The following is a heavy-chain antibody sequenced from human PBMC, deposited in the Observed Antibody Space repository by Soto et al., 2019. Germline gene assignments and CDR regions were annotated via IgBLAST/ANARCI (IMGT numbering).Heavy chain of an antibody. CDR2: ISSYNGNT. V-gene: IGHV1-18*01. D-gene: IGHD3-16*01. J-gene: IGHJ4*02. CDR1: GYTFITYG. Sequence: ASVKVSCKASGYTFITYGISWVRQAPGQGLEWMGWISSYNGNTNYAQKLQGRVTMTTDTSTTTAYMELRSLRSDDTAVYYCARDGRGGDFDYWGQGTLVTVSS. CDR3: ARDGRGGDFDY.